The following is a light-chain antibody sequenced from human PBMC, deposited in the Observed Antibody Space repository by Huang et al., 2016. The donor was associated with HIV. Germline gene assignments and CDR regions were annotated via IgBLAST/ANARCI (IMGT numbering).Light chain of an antibody. CDR1: QGISNS. Sequence: DIQMTQSPSSLSAYVGDRVTINCRASQGISNSLDWYQQKPGKAPKLLVYIASRLESGVPSRFSGSGSETDYTLSISSLQPEDVATYYCQQYFSPLRTFGQGTKVEIK. J-gene: IGKJ1*01. V-gene: IGKV1-NL1*01. CDR2: IAS. CDR3: QQYFSPLRT.